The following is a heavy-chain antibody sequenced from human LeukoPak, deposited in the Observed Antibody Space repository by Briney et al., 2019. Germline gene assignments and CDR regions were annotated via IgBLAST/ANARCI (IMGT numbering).Heavy chain of an antibody. J-gene: IGHJ4*02. V-gene: IGHV3-21*01. D-gene: IGHD1-7*01. CDR2: ISSSSSYI. CDR3: ARDLTGTINY. CDR1: GFTFSSYT. Sequence: KAGGSLRLSCAASGFTFSSYTMNWVRQAPGKGLEWVSSISSSSSYIYYADSVKGRFTISRDNAKNSLYLQMNSLRAEDTAVYYCARDLTGTINYWGQGTLVTVSS.